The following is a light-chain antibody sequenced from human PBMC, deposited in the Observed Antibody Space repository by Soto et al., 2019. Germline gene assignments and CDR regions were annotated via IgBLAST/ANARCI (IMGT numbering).Light chain of an antibody. V-gene: IGKV1-39*01. CDR3: HQSYKTQHT. J-gene: IGKJ2*01. CDR2: DAS. Sequence: IQMTQSPPSLSASVGDRVTITCRASETIYRYLNWYQQKPGKAPSLLISDASTLQGRVPSRFSGSGSGTDFTLSISSLQSAAFATYYCHQSYKTQHTFGQGNKVEI. CDR1: ETIYRY.